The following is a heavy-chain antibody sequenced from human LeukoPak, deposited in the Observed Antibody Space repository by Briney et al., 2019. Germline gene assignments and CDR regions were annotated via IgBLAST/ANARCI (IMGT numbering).Heavy chain of an antibody. CDR2: IIPIFGTA. J-gene: IGHJ4*02. CDR1: GGTFSSYA. CDR3: ERLAVVPAAMSPDY. Sequence: GASVKVSCKASGGTFSSYAISWVRQAPGQGLEWMGGIIPIFGTANYAQKFQGRVTITADESTSTAYMELSGLRSDDTAVYFCERLAVVPAAMSPDYWGQGTLVSVSS. V-gene: IGHV1-69*13. D-gene: IGHD2-2*01.